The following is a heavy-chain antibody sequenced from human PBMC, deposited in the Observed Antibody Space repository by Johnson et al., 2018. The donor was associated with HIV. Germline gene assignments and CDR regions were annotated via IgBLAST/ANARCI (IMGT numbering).Heavy chain of an antibody. CDR2: ISSSGSTI. J-gene: IGHJ3*02. CDR1: GFTFSDAW. CDR3: AREGAWEVRPGAFDI. Sequence: QVQLVESGGGLVKPGGSLRLSCAVSGFTFSDAWMSWIRQAPGKGLEWVSYISSSGSTIYYADSVKGRLTISRDNAKNSLYLQMNSLRVEDTAVYYCAREGAWEVRPGAFDIWCQGPMVTVSS. V-gene: IGHV3-11*04. D-gene: IGHD1-26*01.